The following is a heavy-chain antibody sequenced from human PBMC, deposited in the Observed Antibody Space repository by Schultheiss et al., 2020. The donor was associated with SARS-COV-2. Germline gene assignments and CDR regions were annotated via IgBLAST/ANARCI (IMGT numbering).Heavy chain of an antibody. CDR3: ATGPILEWLLYFDY. CDR1: GGTFSSYA. V-gene: IGHV1-69*10. J-gene: IGHJ4*02. CDR2: IIPIFGIA. D-gene: IGHD3-3*01. Sequence: SVKVSCKASGGTFSSYAISWVRQAPGQGLEWMGWIIPIFGIANYAQKFQGRVTMTEDTSTDTAYMELSSLRSEDTAVYYCATGPILEWLLYFDYWGQGTLVTVSS.